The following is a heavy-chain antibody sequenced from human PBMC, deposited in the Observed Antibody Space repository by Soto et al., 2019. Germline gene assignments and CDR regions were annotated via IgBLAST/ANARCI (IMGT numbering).Heavy chain of an antibody. J-gene: IGHJ4*02. CDR1: GGSISSSSYY. D-gene: IGHD3-22*01. CDR2: IYYSGST. Sequence: KSSETLSLTCTVSGGSISSSSYYWGWIRQPPGKGLEWIGSIYYSGSTYYNPSLKSRVTISVDTSKNQFSLKLSSVTAADTAVYYCARLRFSPTYYYDSSGYRTGYYFDYWGQGTLVSVSS. V-gene: IGHV4-39*01. CDR3: ARLRFSPTYYYDSSGYRTGYYFDY.